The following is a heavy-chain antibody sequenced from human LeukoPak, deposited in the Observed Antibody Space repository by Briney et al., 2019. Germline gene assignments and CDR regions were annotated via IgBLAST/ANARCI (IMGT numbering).Heavy chain of an antibody. CDR2: IFSSGSA. Sequence: PSETLSLTCTVSGGSISSYYWSWIRQPPGKGLEWIGYIFSSGSAIYNPSLKSRLTISVDTSKNRFSLKLSSVTAADTAVYFCARWPRTNLAFDVWGQGTMVTVSS. CDR1: GGSISSYY. V-gene: IGHV4-59*01. J-gene: IGHJ3*01. CDR3: ARWPRTNLAFDV. D-gene: IGHD1-14*01.